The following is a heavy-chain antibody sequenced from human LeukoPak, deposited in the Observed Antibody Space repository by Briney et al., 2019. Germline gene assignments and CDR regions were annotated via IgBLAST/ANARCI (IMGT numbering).Heavy chain of an antibody. D-gene: IGHD3-9*01. CDR3: AREGTDILTGYPEGGWFDP. Sequence: SETLFLTCTVSGGSISSYYWSWLRQPAGKGLEWIGRIYTSGSTNYNPSLKSRVTMSVDTSKNQFPLKLSSVTAADTAVYYCAREGTDILTGYPEGGWFDPWGQGTLVTVSS. CDR2: IYTSGST. J-gene: IGHJ5*02. CDR1: GGSISSYY. V-gene: IGHV4-4*07.